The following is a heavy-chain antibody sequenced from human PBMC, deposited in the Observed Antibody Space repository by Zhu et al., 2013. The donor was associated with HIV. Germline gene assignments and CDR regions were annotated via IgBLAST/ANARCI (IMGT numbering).Heavy chain of an antibody. J-gene: IGHJ6*02. CDR1: GYMFTRYG. Sequence: QVQLVQSGAEVKKPGASVKVSCKASGYMFTRYGITWVRQAPGQGLEWMGWISGFNGNTNYAQRFQGRVTMTTDTSTSTAYMELTSLISDDTAVYYCVRDDGHTGYYYAMDVWGQGTTVTVSS. CDR2: ISGFNGNT. CDR3: VRDDGHTGYYYAMDV. V-gene: IGHV1-18*01. D-gene: IGHD4-17*01.